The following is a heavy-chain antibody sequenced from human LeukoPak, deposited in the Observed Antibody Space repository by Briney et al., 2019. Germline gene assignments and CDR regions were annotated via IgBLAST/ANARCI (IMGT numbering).Heavy chain of an antibody. D-gene: IGHD3-22*01. CDR1: GYTFSNYG. Sequence: ASVKVSCKASGYTFSNYGISWVRQATGRGLEWMGWISGQTGKTKQAQKFQGRITLTTDSATNTACMELRSLTSDDTAVYYCARSYYYDSSGYDIFDYWGQGTLVTVSS. CDR2: ISGQTGKT. V-gene: IGHV1-18*01. J-gene: IGHJ4*02. CDR3: ARSYYYDSSGYDIFDY.